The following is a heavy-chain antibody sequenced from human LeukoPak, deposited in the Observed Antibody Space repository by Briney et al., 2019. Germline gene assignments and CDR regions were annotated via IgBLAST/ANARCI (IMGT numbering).Heavy chain of an antibody. J-gene: IGHJ3*02. V-gene: IGHV4-4*07. CDR1: GGSISSYY. CDR2: IYTSGST. CDR3: ARDSGKYYDSSGYYYVNAFDI. Sequence: SETLSLTCTVSGGSISSYYWLWIRQPAGKGLEWIGRIYTSGSTNYNPSLKSPVTMSVDTSKKQFSLKLSSVTAADTAVYYCARDSGKYYDSSGYYYVNAFDIWGQGTMVTVSS. D-gene: IGHD3-22*01.